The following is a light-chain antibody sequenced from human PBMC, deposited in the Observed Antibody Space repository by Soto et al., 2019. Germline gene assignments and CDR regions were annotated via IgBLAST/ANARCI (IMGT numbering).Light chain of an antibody. V-gene: IGKV1-5*03. CDR2: QAS. CDR3: QQYNAYSLT. Sequence: DIPMTQSPSTLSASVGDRVTITCRASQSLNRELAWYQQKPGKVPELLIYQASNLIGGIPSRFTGAGSGTEFTLTISSLQPDDSATYYCQQYNAYSLTFGGGTKVEIK. J-gene: IGKJ4*01. CDR1: QSLNRE.